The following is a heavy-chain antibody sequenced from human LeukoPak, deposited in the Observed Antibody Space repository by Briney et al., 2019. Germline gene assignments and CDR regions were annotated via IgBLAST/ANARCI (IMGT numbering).Heavy chain of an antibody. CDR3: AITTGTTRISFDP. CDR1: GYTFTGYY. V-gene: IGHV1-2*02. J-gene: IGHJ5*02. Sequence: ASVKVSCKASGYTFTGYYMHWVRQAPGQGLEWMGWINPNSGGTNYAQKFQGRVTMTRDTSISTAYMELSRLRSDDTAVYYCAITTGTTRISFDPWGQGTLVTVSS. D-gene: IGHD1-1*01. CDR2: INPNSGGT.